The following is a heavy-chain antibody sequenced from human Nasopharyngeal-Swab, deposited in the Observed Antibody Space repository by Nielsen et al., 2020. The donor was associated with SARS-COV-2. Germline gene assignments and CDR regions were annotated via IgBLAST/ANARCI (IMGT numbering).Heavy chain of an antibody. Sequence: GESLKISCTVSGFTVSSYGMHWVRQAPGKGLEWVAVIWYDGSYKYYGDSVKGRFTISRDNSKNTLYLEMNNLRVEDTAVYYCARDRVGWLQLSPDAFDIWGQGTMVTVSS. CDR1: GFTVSSYG. V-gene: IGHV3-33*01. J-gene: IGHJ3*02. D-gene: IGHD5-24*01. CDR3: ARDRVGWLQLSPDAFDI. CDR2: IWYDGSYK.